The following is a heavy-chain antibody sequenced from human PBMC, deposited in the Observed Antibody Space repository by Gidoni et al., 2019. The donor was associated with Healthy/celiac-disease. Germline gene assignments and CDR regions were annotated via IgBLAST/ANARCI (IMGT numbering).Heavy chain of an antibody. Sequence: GSGGSTYYADSVKGRFTISRDNSKNTLYLQMNSLRAEDTAVYYCATVRGGIAVAGIVYWGQGTLVTVSS. D-gene: IGHD6-19*01. CDR2: GSGGST. J-gene: IGHJ4*02. CDR3: ATVRGGIAVAGIVY. V-gene: IGHV3-23*01.